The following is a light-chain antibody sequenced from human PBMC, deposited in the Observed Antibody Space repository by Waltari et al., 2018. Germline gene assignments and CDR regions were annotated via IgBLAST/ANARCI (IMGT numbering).Light chain of an antibody. CDR1: SPHIGSDT. V-gene: IGLV1-44*01. CDR2: TDN. Sequence: QSVLTQPPSASGTPGQRVTISCSGSSPHIGSDTVNWFQHLPGTAPKHLIYTDNQRPSGVPDRFSCSKSGTSASLAISGLQSEDEADYYCATWDDTLHGCWVFGGGTKLTVL. J-gene: IGLJ3*02. CDR3: ATWDDTLHGCWV.